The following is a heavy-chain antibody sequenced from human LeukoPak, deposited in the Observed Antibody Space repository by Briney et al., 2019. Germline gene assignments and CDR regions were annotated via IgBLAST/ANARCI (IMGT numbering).Heavy chain of an antibody. Sequence: GGSLRLSCAASGFTFSSYAMSWVRQAPGKGLEWVSAISGSGGSTYYADSVKGRFTISRDNSKNTLCLQMNSLRAEDTAVYYCAKLPRYCSGGSCSNYFDYWGQGTLVTVSS. CDR3: AKLPRYCSGGSCSNYFDY. CDR1: GFTFSSYA. D-gene: IGHD2-15*01. CDR2: ISGSGGST. V-gene: IGHV3-23*01. J-gene: IGHJ4*02.